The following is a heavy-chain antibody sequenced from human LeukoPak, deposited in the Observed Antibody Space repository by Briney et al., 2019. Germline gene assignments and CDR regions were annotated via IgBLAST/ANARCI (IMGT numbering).Heavy chain of an antibody. CDR3: ARGDGYNFFDS. D-gene: IGHD5-24*01. Sequence: GESLRLSCAASGCTFSNAWLSWVRQAPGKGLEWVGRINSKIDGGTTDYADSVRGRFTISRDNSKNTVYLQMNSLRAEDTAVYYCARGDGYNFFDSWGQGTLVTVSS. V-gene: IGHV3-15*01. CDR2: INSKIDGGTT. CDR1: GCTFSNAW. J-gene: IGHJ4*02.